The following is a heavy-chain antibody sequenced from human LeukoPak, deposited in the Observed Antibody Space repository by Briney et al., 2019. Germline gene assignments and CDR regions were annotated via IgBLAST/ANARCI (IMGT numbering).Heavy chain of an antibody. D-gene: IGHD1-1*01. Sequence: GGSLRLSCAAPGFTFSSYGMHWVRQAPGKGLEWVAVISYDGSNKYYADSVKGRFTISRDNSKNTLYLQMNSRRAEDTAVYYCAKDSVRNWNHGPFDPWGQGTLVTVSS. CDR2: ISYDGSNK. J-gene: IGHJ5*02. V-gene: IGHV3-30*18. CDR3: AKDSVRNWNHGPFDP. CDR1: GFTFSSYG.